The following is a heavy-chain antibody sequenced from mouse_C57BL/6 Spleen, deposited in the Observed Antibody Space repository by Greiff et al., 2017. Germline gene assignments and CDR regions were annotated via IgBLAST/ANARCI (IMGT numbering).Heavy chain of an antibody. Sequence: EVQRVESGGGLVKPGGSLKLSCAASGFTFSSYAMSWVRQTPEKRLEWVATISDGGSYTYYPDNVKGRFTISRDNAKNNQYLQMSHLKSEDTSLYYCARWGLRGGFAYWGQGTLVTVSA. CDR1: GFTFSSYA. J-gene: IGHJ3*01. CDR2: ISDGGSYT. D-gene: IGHD2-4*01. V-gene: IGHV5-4*01. CDR3: ARWGLRGGFAY.